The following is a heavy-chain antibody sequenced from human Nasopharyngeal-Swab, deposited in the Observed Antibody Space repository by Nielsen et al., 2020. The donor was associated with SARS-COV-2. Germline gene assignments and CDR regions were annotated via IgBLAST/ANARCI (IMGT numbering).Heavy chain of an antibody. CDR3: ARGGWYFDF. V-gene: IGHV3-7*04. Sequence: GGSLRLSCVASGFTFSSYWMSWVRQAPGKGLEWVANIKQDGSEKYYVDSVKGRFTISRDNAKNSLYLQMNSLRAEDTTVYYCARGGWYFDFWGRGTLVTVSS. CDR2: IKQDGSEK. J-gene: IGHJ2*01. CDR1: GFTFSSYW.